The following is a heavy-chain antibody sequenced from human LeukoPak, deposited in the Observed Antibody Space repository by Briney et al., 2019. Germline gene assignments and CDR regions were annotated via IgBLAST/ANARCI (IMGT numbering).Heavy chain of an antibody. J-gene: IGHJ4*02. CDR1: GGSISSGGYY. D-gene: IGHD6-19*01. CDR2: IYYSGST. Sequence: PSQTLSLTCTVSGGSISSGGYYWSWIRQHPGKGLEWIGYIYYSGSTYYNPPLKSRVTISVDTSKNQFSLKLSSVTAADTAVYYCARGDSSGWNPSPFFDYWGQGTLVTVSS. CDR3: ARGDSSGWNPSPFFDY. V-gene: IGHV4-31*03.